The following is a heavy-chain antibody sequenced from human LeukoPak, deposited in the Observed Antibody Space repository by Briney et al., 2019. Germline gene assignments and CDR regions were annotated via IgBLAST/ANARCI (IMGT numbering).Heavy chain of an antibody. J-gene: IGHJ4*02. CDR1: GYTFTSYD. V-gene: IGHV1-8*03. CDR2: MNPNSGNT. Sequence: ASVKVSCKASGYTFTSYDINWVRQATGQGLEWMGWMNPNSGNTGYAQKFQGRVTITRNTSISTAYMELSSLRSEDTAVYYCARVRTIFGGYFDYWGQGTLVTVSS. D-gene: IGHD3-3*01. CDR3: ARVRTIFGGYFDY.